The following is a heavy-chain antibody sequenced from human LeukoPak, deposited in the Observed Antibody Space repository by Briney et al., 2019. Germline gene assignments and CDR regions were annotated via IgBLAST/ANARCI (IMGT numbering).Heavy chain of an antibody. D-gene: IGHD6-19*01. J-gene: IGHJ5*02. CDR2: ISSSGSTI. CDR3: ARAASRWDNWFDP. Sequence: PGGSLRLSCAASGFTFSSYEMNWVRQAPGKGLEWVSYISSSGSTIYYADSVKGRFTISRDNAKNSLYLQMNSLRAEDTAVYYCARAASRWDNWFDPWGQGTLVTVSS. CDR1: GFTFSSYE. V-gene: IGHV3-48*03.